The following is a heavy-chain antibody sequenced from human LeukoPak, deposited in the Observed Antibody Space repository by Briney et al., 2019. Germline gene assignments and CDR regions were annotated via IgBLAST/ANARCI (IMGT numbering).Heavy chain of an antibody. D-gene: IGHD4-17*01. Sequence: SETLSLTCAVYGGSFSGYYWSWIRQPPGKGLEWIGEINHSGSTNYNPSLKSRVTISVDTSKNQFSLKLSSVTAADTAVYYCAGGGYGDYVWFDPWGQGTLVTVSS. CDR3: AGGGYGDYVWFDP. CDR2: INHSGST. CDR1: GGSFSGYY. V-gene: IGHV4-34*01. J-gene: IGHJ5*02.